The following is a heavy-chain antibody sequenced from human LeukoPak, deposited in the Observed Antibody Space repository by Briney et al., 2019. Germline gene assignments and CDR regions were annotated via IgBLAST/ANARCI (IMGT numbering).Heavy chain of an antibody. CDR3: ARDFHYCSGGSCSWDDAFDI. D-gene: IGHD2-15*01. J-gene: IGHJ3*02. V-gene: IGHV3-48*04. CDR2: ISSSSSTM. Sequence: GGPLRLSCAASGFTFSDYSMNWVRQAPGKGLEWVSYISSSSSTMFYADSVKGRFTISRDNAKNSLYLQMNSLRAEDTAVYYCARDFHYCSGGSCSWDDAFDIWGQGTMVTVSS. CDR1: GFTFSDYS.